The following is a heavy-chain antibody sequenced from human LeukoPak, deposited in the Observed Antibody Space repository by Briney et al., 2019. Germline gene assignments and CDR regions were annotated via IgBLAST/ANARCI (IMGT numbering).Heavy chain of an antibody. CDR3: ARKEVYYDSSGISRGNYYYYYMDV. CDR1: GYTFTGYY. J-gene: IGHJ6*03. V-gene: IGHV1-2*02. Sequence: SVKVSCTASGYTFTGYYMHWVRQAPGQGLEWMGWIYPNSGGTNYAQKFQGRVTMTRDTSISTAYMELSRLRSDDTAVYYCARKEVYYDSSGISRGNYYYYYMDVRGKGTTVTVSS. CDR2: IYPNSGGT. D-gene: IGHD3-22*01.